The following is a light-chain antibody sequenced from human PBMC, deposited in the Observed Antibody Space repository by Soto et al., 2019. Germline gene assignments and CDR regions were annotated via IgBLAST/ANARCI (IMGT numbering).Light chain of an antibody. CDR3: LQHNSCPLFT. CDR1: QDIRND. Sequence: DIQMNQSPSSLSASVGDRVTITCRASQDIRNDLGWYQQKPGKAPKRLIYAASSLQSGVPSRFSPSGSGTEFTHSISSLQAQDFADYYCLQHNSCPLFTFGPGTKVHIK. CDR2: AAS. J-gene: IGKJ3*01. V-gene: IGKV1-17*01.